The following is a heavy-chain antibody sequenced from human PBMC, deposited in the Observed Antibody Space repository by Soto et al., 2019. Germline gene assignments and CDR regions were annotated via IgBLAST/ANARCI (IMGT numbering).Heavy chain of an antibody. Sequence: ASVKVSCKASGYTFTSYGISWVRQAPGQGLEWMGWISAYNGNTKYAQKLQGRVTMTTDTSTSTAYMELRSLRSDDTAVYYCARGVGSGSYYNQYTWFDPWGQGTLVTVSS. CDR2: ISAYNGNT. CDR1: GYTFTSYG. CDR3: ARGVGSGSYYNQYTWFDP. V-gene: IGHV1-18*01. J-gene: IGHJ5*02. D-gene: IGHD3-10*01.